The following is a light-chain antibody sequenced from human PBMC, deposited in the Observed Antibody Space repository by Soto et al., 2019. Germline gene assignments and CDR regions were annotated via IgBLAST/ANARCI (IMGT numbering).Light chain of an antibody. Sequence: DIVLTQSPATLSLSPGERATLSCRASQRVSSHLAWYQQKPGQAPRLLIYDASNRATGIPARFSGSGSGTDFTLTISSLEPADFAVYYCQQRSNWPLTFGGGTKVEIK. CDR1: QRVSSH. CDR2: DAS. CDR3: QQRSNWPLT. V-gene: IGKV3-11*01. J-gene: IGKJ4*01.